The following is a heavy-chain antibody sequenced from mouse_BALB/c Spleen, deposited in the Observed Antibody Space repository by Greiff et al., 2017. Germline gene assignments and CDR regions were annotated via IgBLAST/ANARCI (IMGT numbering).Heavy chain of an antibody. D-gene: IGHD3-2*01. V-gene: IGHV1-14*01. CDR2: INPYNDGT. CDR1: GYTFTSYV. CDR3: ARSGGDSSGSYDY. Sequence: EVQLQQSGPELVKPGASVKMSCKASGYTFTSYVMHWVKQKPGQGLEWIGYINPYNDGTKYNEKFKGKATLTSDKSSSTAYMELSSLTSEDSAVYYCARSGGDSSGSYDYWGQGTTLTVSS. J-gene: IGHJ2*01.